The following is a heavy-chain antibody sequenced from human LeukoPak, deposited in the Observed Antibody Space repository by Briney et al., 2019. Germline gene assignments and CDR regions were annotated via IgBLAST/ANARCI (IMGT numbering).Heavy chain of an antibody. V-gene: IGHV1-18*01. D-gene: IGHD3-22*01. CDR1: GYTFTSYD. CDR2: ISAYNGNT. J-gene: IGHJ3*02. CDR3: ARGVDLGSGYYYEI. Sequence: GASVKVSCKASGYTFTSYDMNWVRQATGQGLEWMGWISAYNGNTNYAQKLQGRVTMTTDTSTSTAYMELRSLRSDDTAVYYCARGVDLGSGYYYEIWGQGTMVTVSS.